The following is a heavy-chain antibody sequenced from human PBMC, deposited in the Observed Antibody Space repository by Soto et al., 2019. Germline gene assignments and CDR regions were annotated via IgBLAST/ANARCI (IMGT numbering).Heavy chain of an antibody. D-gene: IGHD3-3*01. J-gene: IGHJ6*03. CDR3: ARWIYYDFWSGYYPYMDV. CDR2: ISAYNGNT. Sequence: ASVKVSCKASGYTFTSYGISWVRQAPGQGLEWMGWISAYNGNTNYAQKLQGRVTMTTDTSTSTAYMELRSLRSDDTAVYYCARWIYYDFWSGYYPYMDVWGKGTTVTVSS. CDR1: GYTFTSYG. V-gene: IGHV1-18*01.